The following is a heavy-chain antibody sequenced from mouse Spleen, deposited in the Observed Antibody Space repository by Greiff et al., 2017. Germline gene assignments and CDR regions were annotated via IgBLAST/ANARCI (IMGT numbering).Heavy chain of an antibody. CDR1: GYTFTSYW. CDR2: IDPSDSET. CDR3: ARRLTDYAMDY. J-gene: IGHJ4*01. V-gene: IGHV1-52*01. Sequence: QVQLQQPGAELVRPGSSVKLSCKASGYTFTSYWMHWVKQRPIQGLEWIGNIDPSDSETHYNQKFKDKATLTVDKSSSTAYMQLSSLTSEDSAVYYCARRLTDYAMDYWGQGTSVTVSS. D-gene: IGHD4-1*01.